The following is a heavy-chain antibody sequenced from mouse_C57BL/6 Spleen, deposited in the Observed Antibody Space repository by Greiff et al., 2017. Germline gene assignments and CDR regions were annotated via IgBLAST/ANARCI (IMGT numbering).Heavy chain of an antibody. Sequence: QVQLQQSGAELAKPGPSVKLSCKASGYTFTEYTIHWVKQWPGHGLEWIGWLYPGSGSIKYNEKFKHMATLTADKSSSTDYMELSRLTAENSAVYFCSRHEEVRDWGFAYWGQGTLVTVSA. CDR2: LYPGSGSI. J-gene: IGHJ3*01. V-gene: IGHV1-62-2*01. CDR1: GYTFTEYT. D-gene: IGHD4-1*01. CDR3: SRHEEVRDWGFAY.